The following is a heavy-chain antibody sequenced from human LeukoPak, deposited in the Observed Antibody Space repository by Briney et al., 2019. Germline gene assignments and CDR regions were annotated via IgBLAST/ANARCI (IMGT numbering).Heavy chain of an antibody. CDR3: ARDGSRYSSGWFYFDY. CDR1: GFTFSDYY. J-gene: IGHJ4*02. CDR2: ISSSGSTI. V-gene: IGHV3-11*04. D-gene: IGHD6-19*01. Sequence: GGSLRLSCAASGFTFSDYYMSWIRQAPGKGLEWVSSISSSGSTIYYADSVKGRSTISRDNSKNTLYLQMNSLRAEDTAVYYCARDGSRYSSGWFYFDYWGQGTLVTVSS.